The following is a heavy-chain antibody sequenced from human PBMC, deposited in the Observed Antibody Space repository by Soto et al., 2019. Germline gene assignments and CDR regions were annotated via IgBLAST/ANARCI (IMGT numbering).Heavy chain of an antibody. CDR2: IVVGSGNT. Sequence: ASVKVSCKASGFTFTSSAMQWVRQARGQRLEWIGWIVVGSGNTNYAQKFQERGTITRDMSTSTAYMELSSLRSEDTAVYYCAASGYSYGYVGYYYGMDVWGQGTTVTVSS. V-gene: IGHV1-58*02. CDR1: GFTFTSSA. D-gene: IGHD5-18*01. CDR3: AASGYSYGYVGYYYGMDV. J-gene: IGHJ6*02.